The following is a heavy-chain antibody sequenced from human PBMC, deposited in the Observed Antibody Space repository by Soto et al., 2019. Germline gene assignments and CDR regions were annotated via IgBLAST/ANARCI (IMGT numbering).Heavy chain of an antibody. D-gene: IGHD2-2*01. Sequence: SETLSLTCTGSGDSITSFFWSWVRQPPGKGLEWIGYVHYSGSTNYNPSLKSRLTMSVDTSKNHFSLRLDSVTAADTAVYYCARVNQLAPKRNAFDIWGQGTMVTVSS. CDR1: GDSITSFF. V-gene: IGHV4-59*01. CDR3: ARVNQLAPKRNAFDI. CDR2: VHYSGST. J-gene: IGHJ3*02.